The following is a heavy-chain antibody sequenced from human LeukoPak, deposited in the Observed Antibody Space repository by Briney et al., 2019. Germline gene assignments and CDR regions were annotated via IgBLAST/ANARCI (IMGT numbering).Heavy chain of an antibody. CDR2: ISAYNGNT. CDR3: ARVEFDGYLIGIFDY. J-gene: IGHJ4*02. V-gene: IGHV1-18*01. Sequence: GASVKVSCKASGYTFTSYGISWVRQAPGQGLEWMGWISAYNGNTNYAQKLQGRVTMTTDTSTSTAYMELRSLRSDDTAVYYCARVEFDGYLIGIFDYWGQGTLVTVSS. D-gene: IGHD5-24*01. CDR1: GYTFTSYG.